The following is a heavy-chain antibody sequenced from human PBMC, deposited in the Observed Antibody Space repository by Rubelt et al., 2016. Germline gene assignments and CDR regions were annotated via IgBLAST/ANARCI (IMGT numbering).Heavy chain of an antibody. Sequence: QLQLQESGPGLVKPSETLSLTCTVSGGSISRSTYYWAWIRQPPGKGLEWIGSIFYTGNAHYNPSLKSRVTISVDTSKNQFSWRLVVVTAADTAVYYCARHLRSGSGYYSPFVYWGQGTLVTVSS. D-gene: IGHD3-22*01. CDR3: ARHLRSGSGYYSPFVY. CDR2: IFYTGNA. J-gene: IGHJ4*02. V-gene: IGHV4-39*01. CDR1: GGSISRSTYY.